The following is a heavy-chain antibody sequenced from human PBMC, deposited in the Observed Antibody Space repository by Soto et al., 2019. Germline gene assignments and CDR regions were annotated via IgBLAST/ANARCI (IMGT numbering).Heavy chain of an antibody. CDR3: ARDVGTPGTSTWGVGRAGYFGS. V-gene: IGHV3-33*01. CDR1: GFRYTSYG. CDR2: VWYDGSNS. J-gene: IGHJ4*02. Sequence: QVLLVESGGGVVQPGGSLRLSCAASGFRYTSYGMHWVRQAPGKGLEWVAIVWYDGSNSFHADSVKGRFTISRDNSRNTLYLQMNSLRAEDSAMYYCARDVGTPGTSTWGVGRAGYFGSWGQGVLVTVSS. D-gene: IGHD1-1*01.